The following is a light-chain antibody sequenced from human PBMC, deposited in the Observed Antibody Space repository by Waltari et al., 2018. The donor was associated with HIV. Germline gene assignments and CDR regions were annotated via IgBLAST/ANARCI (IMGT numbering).Light chain of an antibody. CDR3: LLSFGGPRV. CDR2: DTK. CDR1: PGSVTNGHY. J-gene: IGLJ2*01. Sequence: QAVVTQTPSLTVSPGGTFPPPCGSSPGSVTNGHYPSWFQQRPGQAPRTLIYDTKNKHSWTPARFTGSLLGGKASLTLSGAQSEDEADYYCLLSFGGPRVFGGGTKLTVL. V-gene: IGLV7-46*01.